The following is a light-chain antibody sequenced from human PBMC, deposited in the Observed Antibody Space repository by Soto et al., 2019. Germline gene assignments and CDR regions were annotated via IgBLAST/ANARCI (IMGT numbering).Light chain of an antibody. Sequence: EIVLTQSPGSLSLSPGERATLSCRASQSVRSDDLAWYQQKPGQAPRLLVYGASSRATGIPDRFSDSGSGTDFTLTISGLEPEDFAVYYCHHSGNSPTFGQGTKVEIK. CDR1: QSVRSDD. V-gene: IGKV3-20*01. J-gene: IGKJ1*01. CDR3: HHSGNSPT. CDR2: GAS.